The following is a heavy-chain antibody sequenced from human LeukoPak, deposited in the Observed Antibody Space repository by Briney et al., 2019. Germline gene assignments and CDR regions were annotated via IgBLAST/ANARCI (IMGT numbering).Heavy chain of an antibody. V-gene: IGHV3-9*01. Sequence: GGSLRLACAASGFTFDDYAMHWVRQAPGKGLEWVSGISWNSGSIGYADSVKGRFTISRDNAKNSLYLQMNSLRAEDTALYYCAQAFRVVIGEFDYWGQGTLVTVSS. CDR2: ISWNSGSI. D-gene: IGHD3-10*01. CDR1: GFTFDDYA. J-gene: IGHJ4*02. CDR3: AQAFRVVIGEFDY.